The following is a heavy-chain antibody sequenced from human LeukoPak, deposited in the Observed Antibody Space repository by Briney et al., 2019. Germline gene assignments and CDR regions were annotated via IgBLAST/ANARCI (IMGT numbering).Heavy chain of an antibody. CDR2: VSGDGGVT. D-gene: IGHD2-8*01. V-gene: IGHV3-43*02. CDR1: GYTFRDIS. CDR3: ARPKNGLSFNLDY. Sequence: GGSLRLSCAAPGYTFRDISMHWGRQAPGKGLEWVSLVSGDGGVTHYADSVKGRFTISRDNSKNSLYLQMSSLRVEDTAFYYCARPKNGLSFNLDYWGQGTLVTVSS. J-gene: IGHJ4*02.